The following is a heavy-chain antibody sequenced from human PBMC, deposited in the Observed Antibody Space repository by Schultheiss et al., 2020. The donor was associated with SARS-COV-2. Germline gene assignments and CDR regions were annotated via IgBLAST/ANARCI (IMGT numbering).Heavy chain of an antibody. D-gene: IGHD1-7*01. J-gene: IGHJ4*02. CDR2: INSDGSST. Sequence: GESLKISCAASGFTFSSYGMHWVRQAPGKGLVWVSRINSDGSSTSYADSVKGQFTISRDNSKNTLYLQMNSLRAEDTAVYYCARDNWNYGIDNWGQGTLVTVSS. CDR3: ARDNWNYGIDN. V-gene: IGHV3-74*01. CDR1: GFTFSSYG.